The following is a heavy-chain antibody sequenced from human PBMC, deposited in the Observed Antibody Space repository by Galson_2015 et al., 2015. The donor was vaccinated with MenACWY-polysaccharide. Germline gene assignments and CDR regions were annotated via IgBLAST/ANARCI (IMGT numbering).Heavy chain of an antibody. J-gene: IGHJ4*02. CDR2: ISYEGSSK. CDR1: GITFSRYA. V-gene: IGHV3-30-3*01. CDR3: AREPQSYYFED. D-gene: IGHD1-26*01. Sequence: SLRLSCAVSGITFSRYAMHWVRQAPGKGLEWVAVISYEGSSKNYADSVKGRFTISRDNSKNTLYLQMNGLRAEDTAIYYCAREPQSYYFEDWGQGTLVTVSS.